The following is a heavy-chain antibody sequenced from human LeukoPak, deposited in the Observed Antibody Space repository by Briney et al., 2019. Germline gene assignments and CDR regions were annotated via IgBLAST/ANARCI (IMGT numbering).Heavy chain of an antibody. Sequence: PGGSLRLSCAASGFTFDDYAMHWVRQAPGKGLEWVSGISWNSGSIGYADSVKGRFTISRDNAKNSLYLQMNSLRAEDMALYYCAKAGRGYRYAADFDYWGQGTLVTVSS. CDR1: GFTFDDYA. CDR2: ISWNSGSI. V-gene: IGHV3-9*03. D-gene: IGHD5-18*01. CDR3: AKAGRGYRYAADFDY. J-gene: IGHJ4*02.